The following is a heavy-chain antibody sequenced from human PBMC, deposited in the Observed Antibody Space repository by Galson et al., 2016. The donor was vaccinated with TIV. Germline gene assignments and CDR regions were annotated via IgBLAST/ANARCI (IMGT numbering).Heavy chain of an antibody. Sequence: SVKVSCKASGYTFINYYMHWVRQAPGQGLEWVGVIDPNSGGTTYAQKFQGRVTMTRDTSTSTVYMELSSLRSGDTAVYYCARDRGSMTMILVVNYYYGMDVWGQGTTVTVSS. D-gene: IGHD3-22*01. CDR1: GYTFINYY. V-gene: IGHV1-46*01. CDR3: ARDRGSMTMILVVNYYYGMDV. CDR2: IDPNSGGT. J-gene: IGHJ6*02.